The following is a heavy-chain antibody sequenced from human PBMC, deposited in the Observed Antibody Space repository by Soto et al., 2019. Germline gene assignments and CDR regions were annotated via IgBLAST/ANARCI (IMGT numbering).Heavy chain of an antibody. CDR2: IDTDGSTT. J-gene: IGHJ4*02. D-gene: IGHD3-22*01. CDR1: GFSFSDYW. CDR3: AKVGGNYYDSSVYYPEFDY. V-gene: IGHV3-74*01. Sequence: GGSLRLSCAASGFSFSDYWMHWVRQAPGKGLVWVSCIDTDGSTTTYADSVKGRFTISRDNVKNTLYLQMDSLRAEDTAVYYCAKVGGNYYDSSVYYPEFDYWGQGTLVTVSS.